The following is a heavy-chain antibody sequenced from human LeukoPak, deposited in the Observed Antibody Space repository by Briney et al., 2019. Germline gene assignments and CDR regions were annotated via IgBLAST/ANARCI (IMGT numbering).Heavy chain of an antibody. CDR2: ITASGDRT. CDR3: AKDLATVVTPYAFEI. V-gene: IGHV3-23*01. J-gene: IGHJ3*02. Sequence: PGESLRLSCAASGFTFSDYVMIWVRQAPGKGLEWVSGITASGDRTFYGDSVRGRFTMSRDRSKSTVYLQMNSLTAEDTAVYYCAKDLATVVTPYAFEIWGQGTMVTVSS. CDR1: GFTFSDYV. D-gene: IGHD4-23*01.